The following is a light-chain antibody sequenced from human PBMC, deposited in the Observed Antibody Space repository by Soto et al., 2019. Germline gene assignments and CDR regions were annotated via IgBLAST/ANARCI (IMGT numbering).Light chain of an antibody. CDR2: EVS. V-gene: IGLV2-14*03. J-gene: IGLJ3*02. CDR1: SSDVGGYNY. CDR3: TSFTSSSTWV. Sequence: QSALTQPASVSGSPGQSITISCTGTSSDVGGYNYVSWFQQHPGKAPKLKIYEVSNRPSGVSNRFSGSKSGYTASLTISELRAEDEADYYCTSFTSSSTWVFGGGTKVTVL.